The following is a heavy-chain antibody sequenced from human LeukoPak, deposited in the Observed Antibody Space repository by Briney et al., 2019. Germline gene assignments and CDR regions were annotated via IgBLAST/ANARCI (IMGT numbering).Heavy chain of an antibody. J-gene: IGHJ4*02. CDR2: ISIDGRST. CDR3: AKGSSGGRPYYFDY. V-gene: IGHV3-23*01. Sequence: GGSLRLSCTASGFTFGDYAMSWVRQAPGKGLDRISAISIDGRSTYYADSVKGRFTISRDNSKRMLSLQMASLTAEDTAVYYCAKGSSGGRPYYFDYWGQGTLVTVSS. CDR1: GFTFGDYA. D-gene: IGHD3-22*01.